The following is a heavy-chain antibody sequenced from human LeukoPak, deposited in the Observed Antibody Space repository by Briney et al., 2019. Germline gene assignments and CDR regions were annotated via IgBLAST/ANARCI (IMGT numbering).Heavy chain of an antibody. CDR1: GFTFSSYS. CDR2: ISSSSSYI. V-gene: IGHV3-21*01. CDR3: ARGGNIVVVPAAAPDAFDI. D-gene: IGHD2-2*01. J-gene: IGHJ3*02. Sequence: GGSLRLSCAASGFTFSSYSMNWVRQAPGKGLEWVSSISSSSSYIYYADSVKGRFTISRDNAKNSLYLQMNSLRAEDTAVYYCARGGNIVVVPAAAPDAFDIWGQGTMVTVSS.